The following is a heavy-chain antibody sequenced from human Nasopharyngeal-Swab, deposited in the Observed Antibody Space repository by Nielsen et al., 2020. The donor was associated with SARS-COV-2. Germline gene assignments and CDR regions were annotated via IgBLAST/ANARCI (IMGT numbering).Heavy chain of an antibody. CDR1: GYTFTGYH. Sequence: ASVKVSCKASGYTFTGYHMHWVRQAPGQGLEWMGWINPNSGGTNYAQRFQGRVTMTRDTSISTAYMELSRLRSDDTAVYYCARDSDGVLLWFGEPFDYWGQGTLVTVSS. CDR2: INPNSGGT. CDR3: ARDSDGVLLWFGEPFDY. V-gene: IGHV1-2*02. D-gene: IGHD3-10*01. J-gene: IGHJ4*02.